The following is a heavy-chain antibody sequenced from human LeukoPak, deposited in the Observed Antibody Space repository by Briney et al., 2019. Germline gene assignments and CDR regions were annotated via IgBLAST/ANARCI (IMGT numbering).Heavy chain of an antibody. J-gene: IGHJ4*02. CDR3: ARERGIAAADY. CDR2: IYYSGST. Sequence: PSQTLSLTCTVSGGSISSGIYYWSWIRQPPGKGLEWIGYIYYSGSTNYNPSLKSRVTISVDTSKNQFSLKLSSVTAADTAVYYCARERGIAAADYWGQGTLVTVSS. CDR1: GGSISSGIYY. V-gene: IGHV4-61*01. D-gene: IGHD6-13*01.